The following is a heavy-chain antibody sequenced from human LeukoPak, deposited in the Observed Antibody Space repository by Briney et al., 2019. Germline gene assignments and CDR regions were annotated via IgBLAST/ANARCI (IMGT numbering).Heavy chain of an antibody. J-gene: IGHJ3*02. CDR1: GGSISSSTYY. V-gene: IGHV4-39*01. Sequence: SETLSLTCTVSGGSISSSTYYWAWIRQPPGKGLEWIETIYYSGSTYTYVNPSLKSRATISVDTSKNQFSLKLSSVAPADTAVYYCARHVSGPNDAFDIWGQGTMVTVSS. CDR2: IYYSGSTYT. CDR3: ARHVSGPNDAFDI. D-gene: IGHD6-25*01.